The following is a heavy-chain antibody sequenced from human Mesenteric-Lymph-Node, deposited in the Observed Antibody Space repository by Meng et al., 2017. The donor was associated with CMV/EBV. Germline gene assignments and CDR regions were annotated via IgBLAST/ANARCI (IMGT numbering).Heavy chain of an antibody. CDR2: ISYDGSNK. CDR3: AVDFWSGYFDP. D-gene: IGHD3-3*01. V-gene: IGHV3-30*04. CDR1: GFTFSSYA. Sequence: GESLKISCAASGFTFSSYAMHWVRQAPGKGLEWVAVISYDGSNKYYADSVKGRFTISRDNSKNTLYLQMNSLRAEDTAVYYCAVDFWSGYFDPWGQGTLVTVSS. J-gene: IGHJ5*02.